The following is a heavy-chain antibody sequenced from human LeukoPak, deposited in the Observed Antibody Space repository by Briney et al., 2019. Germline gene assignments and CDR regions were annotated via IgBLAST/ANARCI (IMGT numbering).Heavy chain of an antibody. CDR2: VYYSGST. CDR1: GGSISSSSYY. D-gene: IGHD3-10*01. J-gene: IGHJ4*02. CDR3: ARGSGGVVWVDY. Sequence: SETLSLTCTVSGGSISSSSYYWGWIRQPPGKGLEWIGSVYYSGSTYYNPSLRSRVTISVDTSKNQFSLKLSSVTAADTAVYYCARGSGGVVWVDYWGQGTLVTVSS. V-gene: IGHV4-39*01.